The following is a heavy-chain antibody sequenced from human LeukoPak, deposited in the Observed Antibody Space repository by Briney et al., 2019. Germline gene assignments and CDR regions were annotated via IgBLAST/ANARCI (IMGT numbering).Heavy chain of an antibody. V-gene: IGHV4-59*01. CDR3: ARGLYGDYAFDY. D-gene: IGHD4-17*01. J-gene: IGHJ4*02. CDR2: IYYSGST. Sequence: SETLCLTCAVSGGSISSYYWSWIRQPPGKGLEWIGYIYYSGSTNYNPSLKSRVTISVDTSKNQFSLKLSSVTAADTAVYYCARGLYGDYAFDYWGQGTLVTVSS. CDR1: GGSISSYY.